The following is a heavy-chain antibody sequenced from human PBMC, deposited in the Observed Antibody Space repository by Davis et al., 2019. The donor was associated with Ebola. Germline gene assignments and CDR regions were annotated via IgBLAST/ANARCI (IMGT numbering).Heavy chain of an antibody. J-gene: IGHJ6*04. D-gene: IGHD2-2*01. V-gene: IGHV4-34*01. Sequence: PSETLSLTCAVYGGSFSGYYWSWIRQPPGKGLEWIGEINHSGSTNYNPSLKSRVTISVDTSKNQFSLKLSSVTAADTAVYYCAGAIYCSSTSCQGRSVWGKGTTVTVSS. CDR1: GGSFSGYY. CDR3: AGAIYCSSTSCQGRSV. CDR2: INHSGST.